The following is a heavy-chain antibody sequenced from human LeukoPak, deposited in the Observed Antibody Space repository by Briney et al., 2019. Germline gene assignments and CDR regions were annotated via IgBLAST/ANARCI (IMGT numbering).Heavy chain of an antibody. Sequence: GGSLRLSCAASGFTFSSYEMNWVRQAPGKGLEWVSSISSSGDYISYADSVTGRFTISRDNAKKSLYLQMNILRAEDTAVYYCARDNVWELLSYDYWGQGTLVTVSS. J-gene: IGHJ4*02. CDR1: GFTFSSYE. CDR3: ARDNVWELLSYDY. D-gene: IGHD1-26*01. CDR2: ISSSGDYI. V-gene: IGHV3-21*01.